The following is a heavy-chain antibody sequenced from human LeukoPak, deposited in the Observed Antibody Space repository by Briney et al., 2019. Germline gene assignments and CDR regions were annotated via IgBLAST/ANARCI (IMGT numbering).Heavy chain of an antibody. V-gene: IGHV3-23*01. J-gene: IGHJ3*02. CDR2: ISRSGGST. D-gene: IGHD3-3*01. CDR3: AKDLYSLRFLEWLSPAPDAFDI. CDR1: GFTFSSYA. Sequence: PGGSLRLSCAASGFTFSSYAMSWVRQAPGKGLEWVSVISRSGGSTYYADSVKGRFTISRDNSKSTLYLQMNSLRAEDTAVYYCAKDLYSLRFLEWLSPAPDAFDIWGQGTMVTVSS.